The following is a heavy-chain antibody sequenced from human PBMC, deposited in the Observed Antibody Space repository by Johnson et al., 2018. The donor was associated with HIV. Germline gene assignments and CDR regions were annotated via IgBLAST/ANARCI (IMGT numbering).Heavy chain of an antibody. J-gene: IGHJ3*01. D-gene: IGHD3-16*02. CDR1: GFTFRNYG. V-gene: IGHV3-30*02. Sequence: QGKLVESGGGVVQPGGSLRLSCAASGFTFRNYGMHWVRQAPGKGLEWVAFIRYDGNNKYYADSVKGRFTISRDNFKNTLYLQLKSLRAEDTAVYYCAKVGGSHDYVWGSYPGNWGQGTMVIVSS. CDR3: AKVGGSHDYVWGSYPGN. CDR2: IRYDGNNK.